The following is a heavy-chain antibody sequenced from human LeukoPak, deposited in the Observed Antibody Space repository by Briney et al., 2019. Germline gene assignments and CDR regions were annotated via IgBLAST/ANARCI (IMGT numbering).Heavy chain of an antibody. Sequence: PGRSLRLSCAASGFTFSSYGMHWVRQAPGKGLEWVAVIWYDGSNKYYADSVKGRFTISRDNSKNTLYLQMNSLRAEDTAVYYCAKGPGGSYLNWFDPWGQGTLVTVSS. CDR2: IWYDGSNK. D-gene: IGHD1-26*01. J-gene: IGHJ5*02. V-gene: IGHV3-33*06. CDR1: GFTFSSYG. CDR3: AKGPGGSYLNWFDP.